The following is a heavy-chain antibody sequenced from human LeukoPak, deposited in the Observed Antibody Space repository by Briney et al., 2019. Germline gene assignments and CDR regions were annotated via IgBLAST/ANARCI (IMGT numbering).Heavy chain of an antibody. V-gene: IGHV3-30*18. CDR1: GFTFSSYG. D-gene: IGHD5-18*01. J-gene: IGHJ4*02. CDR3: AKDRAIQLWLPGWDFDY. Sequence: GRSLRLSCAASGFTFSSYGMHWVRQAPGKGLEWVAVISYDGSNKYYADSAKGRFTISRDNSKNTLYLQMNSLRAEDTAVYYCAKDRAIQLWLPGWDFDYWGQGTLVTVSS. CDR2: ISYDGSNK.